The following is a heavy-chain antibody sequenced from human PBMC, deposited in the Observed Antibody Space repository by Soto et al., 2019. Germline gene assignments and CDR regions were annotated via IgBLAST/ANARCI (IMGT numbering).Heavy chain of an antibody. CDR2: IYWDDDK. D-gene: IGHD2-21*02. J-gene: IGHJ6*02. CDR3: VQSRCGGDCLQSYSSHSYYGLDV. Sequence: QITLKESGPTLVKPTQTLTLTCTFSGLSLSTTGVGVGWIRQPPGKALEWLALIYWDDDKRYSPSLKSRLTITKDTSKNQVVLTKTNMEPVDTATYYCVQSRCGGDCLQSYSSHSYYGLDVWGQGTTVTVSS. V-gene: IGHV2-5*02. CDR1: GLSLSTTGVG.